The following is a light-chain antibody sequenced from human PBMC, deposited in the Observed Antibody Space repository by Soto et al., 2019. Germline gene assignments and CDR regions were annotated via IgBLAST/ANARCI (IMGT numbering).Light chain of an antibody. CDR3: SSYPSSSNVL. CDR2: DVS. CDR1: SSDIGGYNY. J-gene: IGLJ2*01. Sequence: QSALTQPTSVSGSPGQSITISCTGTSSDIGGYNYVSWYQQHPGKAPKLIVYDVSNRPSGISNRFSGSKSGNTASLTISGLQAEDEADYSCSSYPSSSNVLFGGGTKLTVL. V-gene: IGLV2-14*03.